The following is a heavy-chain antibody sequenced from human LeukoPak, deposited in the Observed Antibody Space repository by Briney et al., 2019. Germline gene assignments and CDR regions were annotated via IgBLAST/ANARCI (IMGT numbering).Heavy chain of an antibody. CDR3: ARGALRYSDY. Sequence: GGSLRLSCAASGFTFSSYSMNWVRQAPGKGLEWVSSISSSSSAIYYAASVKGRFTISRDNAKNSLYLQMNSLRDEDTAVYYCARGALRYSDYWGQGTLVTVSS. V-gene: IGHV3-48*02. CDR2: ISSSSSAI. D-gene: IGHD3-9*01. J-gene: IGHJ4*02. CDR1: GFTFSSYS.